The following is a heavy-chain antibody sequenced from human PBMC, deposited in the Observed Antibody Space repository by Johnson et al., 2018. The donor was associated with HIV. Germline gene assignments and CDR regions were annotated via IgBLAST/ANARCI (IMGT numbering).Heavy chain of an antibody. CDR1: GFTVSSNY. V-gene: IGHV3-7*01. D-gene: IGHD2-8*02. J-gene: IGHJ3*02. CDR3: GRESTGAGTAFDI. Sequence: VQLVESGGGLVQPGGSLRLSCAASGFTVSSNYMSWVRQAPGKGLEWVANINQDGSDKYYVDSVKGRFTISRDNAQNSLYLQMNSLRAEDTAVYYCGRESTGAGTAFDIWGQGTMVTVSS. CDR2: INQDGSDK.